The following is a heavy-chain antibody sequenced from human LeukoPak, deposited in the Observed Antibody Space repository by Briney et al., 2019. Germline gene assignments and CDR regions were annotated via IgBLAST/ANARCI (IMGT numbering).Heavy chain of an antibody. Sequence: GGSLRRSCAASGFTFSSYSMVWVRQAPGKGLEYVSGITSNGGTTYYGNSVKGRFTISRDNSKDTLYLQMGSLRTEDMAVYYCARGIRWASDYWGQGTPVTVAS. J-gene: IGHJ4*02. V-gene: IGHV3-64*01. D-gene: IGHD4-23*01. CDR3: ARGIRWASDY. CDR2: ITSNGGTT. CDR1: GFTFSSYS.